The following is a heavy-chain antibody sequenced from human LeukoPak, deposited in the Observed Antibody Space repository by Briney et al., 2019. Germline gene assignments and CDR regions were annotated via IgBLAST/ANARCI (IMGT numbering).Heavy chain of an antibody. CDR3: ARVGVGYFDSSDYYRPDAFDI. J-gene: IGHJ3*02. CDR2: IYYSGST. CDR1: GDSISSYY. Sequence: WETLSLTCTVSGDSISSYYWSWIRQPPGKGLEWIGYIYYSGSTNHNPSLKSRVTISVDTSKNQFSLKLSSVTAADTAVYYCARVGVGYFDSSDYYRPDAFDIWGQGTMGTVSS. V-gene: IGHV4-59*01. D-gene: IGHD3-22*01.